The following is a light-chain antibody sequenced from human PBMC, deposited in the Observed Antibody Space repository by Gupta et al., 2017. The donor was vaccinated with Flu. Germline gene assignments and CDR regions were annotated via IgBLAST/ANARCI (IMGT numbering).Light chain of an antibody. J-gene: IGLJ1*01. Sequence: SSDVGAGYDVHWYQQFPGAAPRLLIYGDTNRPSGVPDRFSGSKSGTSASLAITGLQVEDEADYFCQTYDSTLRLYVFGSGTRVTV. V-gene: IGLV1-40*01. CDR1: SSDVGAGYD. CDR2: GDT. CDR3: QTYDSTLRLYV.